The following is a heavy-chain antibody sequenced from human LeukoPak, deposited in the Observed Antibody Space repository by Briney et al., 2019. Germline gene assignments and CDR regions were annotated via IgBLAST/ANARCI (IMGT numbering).Heavy chain of an antibody. V-gene: IGHV7-4-1*02. J-gene: IGHJ5*02. Sequence: ASVKVPCKASGYTFTSYAMNWVRQAPGQGLEWMGWINTDTGNPTYAQGFTGRFVFSLDTSVSTAYLQISSLKAEDTAVYYCARDGYYGSGSGNWFDPWGQGTLVTVSS. CDR1: GYTFTSYA. D-gene: IGHD3-10*01. CDR3: ARDGYYGSGSGNWFDP. CDR2: INTDTGNP.